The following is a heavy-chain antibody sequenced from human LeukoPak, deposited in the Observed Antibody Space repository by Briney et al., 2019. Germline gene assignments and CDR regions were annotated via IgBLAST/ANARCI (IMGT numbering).Heavy chain of an antibody. CDR2: LIPIFGTA. CDR3: AREAAMGDYYYYYMDV. J-gene: IGHJ6*03. D-gene: IGHD5-18*01. V-gene: IGHV1-69*05. Sequence: ASVEVSCNASGGSFCTYAISWVRRPPGQGLEWMGRLIPIFGTANYSQKFQGRGTITTDETTSTAYMELSSLRSEDTAVYYCAREAAMGDYYYYYMDVWGKGTTVTVSS. CDR1: GGSFCTYA.